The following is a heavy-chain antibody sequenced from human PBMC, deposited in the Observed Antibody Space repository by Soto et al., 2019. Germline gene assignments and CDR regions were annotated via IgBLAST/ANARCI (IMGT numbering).Heavy chain of an antibody. V-gene: IGHV4-30-4*01. J-gene: IGHJ4*02. Sequence: QVQLQQSGPGLVRPSETLSLTCSISGPSIPNGVYFWSWIPHSPGKGLEWLAHIQNRGIPYNNPSLKSRVTISADTSMNPFSPALTSMTAAVTAMYYCARGPTTENVDSWGEGSLCTVSS. CDR2: IQNRGIP. CDR3: ARGPTTENVDS. CDR1: GPSIPNGVYF.